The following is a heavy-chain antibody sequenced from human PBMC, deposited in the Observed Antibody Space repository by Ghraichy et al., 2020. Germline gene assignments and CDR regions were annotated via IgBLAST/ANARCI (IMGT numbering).Heavy chain of an antibody. CDR1: GYTFTSYD. CDR2: MNPNSGNT. Sequence: ASVKVSCKASGYTFTSYDINWVRQATGQGLEWMGWMNPNSGNTGYAQKFQGRVTMTRNTSISTAYMELSSLRSEDTAVYYCARGVIVVVPAAPHWDPWGQGTLVTVSS. CDR3: ARGVIVVVPAAPHWDP. D-gene: IGHD2-2*01. J-gene: IGHJ5*02. V-gene: IGHV1-8*01.